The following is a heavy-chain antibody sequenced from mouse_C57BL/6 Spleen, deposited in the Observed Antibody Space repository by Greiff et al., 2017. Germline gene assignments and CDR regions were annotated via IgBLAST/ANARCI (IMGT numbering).Heavy chain of an antibody. Sequence: QVQLKQSGAELVKPGASVKISCKASGYAFSSYWMNWVKQRPGKGLEWIGQIYPGDGDTNYNGKFKGKATLTADKSSSTAYMQLSSLTSEDSAVYFCARYLYPYYYAMDYWGQGTSVTVSS. D-gene: IGHD2-1*01. CDR1: GYAFSSYW. CDR3: ARYLYPYYYAMDY. J-gene: IGHJ4*01. V-gene: IGHV1-80*01. CDR2: IYPGDGDT.